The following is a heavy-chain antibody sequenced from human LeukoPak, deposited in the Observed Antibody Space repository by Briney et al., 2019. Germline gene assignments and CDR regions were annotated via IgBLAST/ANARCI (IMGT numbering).Heavy chain of an antibody. CDR2: ISSSGSSI. D-gene: IGHD3-16*01. Sequence: TGGSLRLSCAASGFTFSNYYMNWIRQAPGKGLEWVSYISSSGSSIYYADSVKGRFTISRDNAKNSLYLQMNSLRAEDTAVYYCARAGGGYYYYMDVWGKGTTVTVSS. CDR3: ARAGGGYYYYMDV. J-gene: IGHJ6*03. CDR1: GFTFSNYY. V-gene: IGHV3-11*04.